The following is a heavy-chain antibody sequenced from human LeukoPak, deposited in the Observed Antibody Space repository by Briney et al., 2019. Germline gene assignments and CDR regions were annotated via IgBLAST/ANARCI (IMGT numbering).Heavy chain of an antibody. CDR2: IYHGGST. V-gene: IGHV4-4*02. J-gene: IGHJ4*02. CDR1: GFTFTSHW. D-gene: IGHD3-10*01. CDR3: AREHNYGSGSYYIDN. Sequence: GSLRLSCAASGFTFTSHWMSWVRQAPGKGLEWIGEIYHGGSTNYNPSLKSRVTISVDKSKNQVSLKLTSVTAADTAVYYCAREHNYGSGSYYIDNWGQGTLVTVSS.